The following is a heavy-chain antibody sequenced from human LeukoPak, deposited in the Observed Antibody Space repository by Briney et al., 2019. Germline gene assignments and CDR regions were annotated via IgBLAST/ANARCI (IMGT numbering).Heavy chain of an antibody. V-gene: IGHV1-69*04. D-gene: IGHD5-12*01. CDR1: GGTFSSYA. Sequence: SVKVSCKASGGTFSSYAISWVRQAPGQGLEWMGRIIPILGIANYAQKFQGRVTITADKSTSTAYMELSSLRSEDTAVYYCAREDLIVATIDAFDIWGQGTMVTVSS. J-gene: IGHJ3*02. CDR2: IIPILGIA. CDR3: AREDLIVATIDAFDI.